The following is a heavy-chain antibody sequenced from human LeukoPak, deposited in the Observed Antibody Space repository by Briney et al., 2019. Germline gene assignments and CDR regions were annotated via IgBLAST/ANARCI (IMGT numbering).Heavy chain of an antibody. CDR2: INPNSGGT. Sequence: ASVKVSCKASGYTFTGYYMHWVRQAPGQGLEWMGWINPNSGGTNYAQKFQGRVTMTRDTSISTAHMELSRLRSDDTAVYYCARVSAPGLGSTSAELYYWGQGTLVTVSS. V-gene: IGHV1-2*02. D-gene: IGHD2-2*01. CDR1: GYTFTGYY. CDR3: ARVSAPGLGSTSAELYY. J-gene: IGHJ4*02.